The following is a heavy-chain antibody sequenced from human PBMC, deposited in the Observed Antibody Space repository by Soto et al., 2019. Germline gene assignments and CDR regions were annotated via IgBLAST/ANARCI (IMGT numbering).Heavy chain of an antibody. Sequence: EVQLLESGGGLVQPGGSLRLSCAASGFTFNNYAMGWVRQAQGKGLEWVSAITDSGDETYYIDSVKGRFTISRDNSKSTLYLQMNSLRAEDTAIYYCAKLGSSSWSPHYYFDYWGQGTLVTVSS. CDR2: ITDSGDET. J-gene: IGHJ4*02. V-gene: IGHV3-23*01. CDR1: GFTFNNYA. CDR3: AKLGSSSWSPHYYFDY. D-gene: IGHD2-2*01.